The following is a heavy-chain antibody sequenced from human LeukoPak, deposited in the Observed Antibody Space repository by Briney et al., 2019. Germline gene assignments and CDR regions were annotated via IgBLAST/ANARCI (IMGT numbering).Heavy chain of an antibody. V-gene: IGHV4-59*01. J-gene: IGHJ6*02. Sequence: SETLSLTCTVSGGSISSYYWSWIRQPPGKGLEWIGYIYYSGSTNYNPSLKSRVTISVDTSKNQFSLKLSSVTAADTAVYYCARDLPSGYDFYDMDVWGQGTTVTVSS. CDR3: ARDLPSGYDFYDMDV. D-gene: IGHD5-12*01. CDR1: GGSISSYY. CDR2: IYYSGST.